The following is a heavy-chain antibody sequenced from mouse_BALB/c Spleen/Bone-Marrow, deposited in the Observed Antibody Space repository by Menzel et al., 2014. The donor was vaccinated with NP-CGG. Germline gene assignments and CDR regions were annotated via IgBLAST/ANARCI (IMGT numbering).Heavy chain of an antibody. J-gene: IGHJ3*01. V-gene: IGHV3-8*02. Sequence: EVMLVESGPSLVKPSQTLSLPCSVTGDSITSGYWNWIRKFPGNKLEYMGYISYSGSTYYNPSLKSRISITRDTSKNQYYLQLNSVTTEDTATYCCARYPLNYYGSPWFAYWGQGTLVTVSA. D-gene: IGHD1-1*01. CDR2: ISYSGST. CDR1: GDSITSGY. CDR3: ARYPLNYYGSPWFAY.